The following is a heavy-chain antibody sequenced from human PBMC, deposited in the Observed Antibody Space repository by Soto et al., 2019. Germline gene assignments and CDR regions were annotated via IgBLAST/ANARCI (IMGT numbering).Heavy chain of an antibody. Sequence: QLQLQESGPGLVKPSETLSLTCTVSGGSISSNDYYWDWIRQSPGKGLEWIGGIYYSGSTYYNPPLKSRVSMAVDTSRNQFSLKWSSVTAADTAVYFCARHRGGASPQRYFDYWGQGTLVTVSS. D-gene: IGHD1-26*01. CDR1: GGSISSNDYY. V-gene: IGHV4-39*01. CDR3: ARHRGGASPQRYFDY. J-gene: IGHJ4*02. CDR2: IYYSGST.